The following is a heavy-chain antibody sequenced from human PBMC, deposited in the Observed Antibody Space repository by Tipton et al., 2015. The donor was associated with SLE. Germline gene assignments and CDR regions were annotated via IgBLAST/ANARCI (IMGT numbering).Heavy chain of an antibody. CDR3: ARATDWNLSPDV. V-gene: IGHV4-31*03. CDR1: GASISSGAIY. CDR2: ISYSGGT. D-gene: IGHD1-7*01. J-gene: IGHJ6*04. Sequence: TLSLTCSVSGASISSGAIYWSWFGHHPGKGLEWIGYISYSGGTYYNPTLKSRVTLSVDTSRDQFSLRLTSVTAADTAVYYCARATDWNLSPDVWGKGTTVTVSS.